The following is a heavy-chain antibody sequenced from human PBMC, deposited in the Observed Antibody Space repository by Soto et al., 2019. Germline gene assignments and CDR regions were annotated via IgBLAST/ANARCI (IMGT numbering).Heavy chain of an antibody. CDR2: IYYSGST. D-gene: IGHD2-2*01. V-gene: IGHV4-31*03. CDR1: GGSISSGGYY. Sequence: PSETLSLTCTVSGGSISSGGYYWSWIRQHPGKGLEWIGYIYYSGSTYYNPSLKSRVTISVDTSKNQFSLKLSSVTAADTAVYYCARASIVVVPAANYYYYYGMDVWGQGTTVTVSS. CDR3: ARASIVVVPAANYYYYYGMDV. J-gene: IGHJ6*02.